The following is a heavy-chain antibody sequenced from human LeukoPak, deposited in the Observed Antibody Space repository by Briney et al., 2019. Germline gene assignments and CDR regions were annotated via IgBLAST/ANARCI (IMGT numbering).Heavy chain of an antibody. D-gene: IGHD3-22*01. V-gene: IGHV3-7*01. CDR1: GFTFSSYW. J-gene: IGHJ4*02. CDR3: ARDSYYYDSSGYYYVKWFDY. CDR2: IKHDGSEK. Sequence: GGSLRLSCAASGFTFSSYWMNWVRQAPGKGLEWVANIKHDGSEKYYVDSVKGRFTISRDNAKNSLYLQMDSLRAEDTAVYYCARDSYYYDSSGYYYVKWFDYWGQGTLVTVSS.